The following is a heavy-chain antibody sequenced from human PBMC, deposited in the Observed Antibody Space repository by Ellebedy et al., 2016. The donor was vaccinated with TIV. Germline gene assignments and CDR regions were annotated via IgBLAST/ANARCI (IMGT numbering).Heavy chain of an antibody. D-gene: IGHD2-21*01. Sequence: GGSLRLSXAASGFLFNQYGMHWVRQAPGKGLEWVAAIANDGRNKYYGDSVKGRFTISRDNSKNTLYLQMNSLKVEDTAVYYCANMAWGNEDYSVDSWGQGTLVTVSS. CDR3: ANMAWGNEDYSVDS. J-gene: IGHJ5*01. CDR1: GFLFNQYG. V-gene: IGHV3-30*18. CDR2: IANDGRNK.